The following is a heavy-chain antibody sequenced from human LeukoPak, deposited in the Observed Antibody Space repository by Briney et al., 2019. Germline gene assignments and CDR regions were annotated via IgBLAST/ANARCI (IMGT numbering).Heavy chain of an antibody. CDR2: MNPNSGNT. V-gene: IGHV1-8*02. CDR1: GGTFSSYA. J-gene: IGHJ4*02. CDR3: ARSVRSGAGY. D-gene: IGHD3-10*01. Sequence: GASVKVSCKASGGTFSSYAISWVRQATGQGLEWMGWMNPNSGNTGYAQKFQGRVTMTRNTSISTAYMELSSLRSEDTAVYYCARSVRSGAGYWGQGTLVTVSS.